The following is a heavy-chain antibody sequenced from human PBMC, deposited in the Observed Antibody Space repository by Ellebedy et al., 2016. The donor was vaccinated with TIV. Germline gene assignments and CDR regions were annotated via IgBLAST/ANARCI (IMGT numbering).Heavy chain of an antibody. Sequence: ASVKVSCKASGGTFISYGINWVRQAPGQGLEWMGRIIPILGRPDYAQSFQGRVTINADKSTGTPYLEMSSLRSEDTGVYYCATDSRYSYGYRFNFWGQGTLVIVSS. CDR1: GGTFISYG. CDR2: IIPILGRP. V-gene: IGHV1-69*04. D-gene: IGHD5-18*01. CDR3: ATDSRYSYGYRFNF. J-gene: IGHJ4*02.